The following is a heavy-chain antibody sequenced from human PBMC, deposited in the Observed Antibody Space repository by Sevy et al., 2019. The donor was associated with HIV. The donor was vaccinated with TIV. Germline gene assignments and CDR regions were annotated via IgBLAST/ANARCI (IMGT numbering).Heavy chain of an antibody. Sequence: GGSLRLSCAASGFTFNNYGMHWVRQAPGKGLEGVAVIWNDQIIKTYADSVKGRFTISRDNSKNTLYLQMNSLRAEDTAVYYCASLPNNYYDTSGSSGDDAFDLWGRGTMVTVSS. J-gene: IGHJ3*01. CDR2: IWNDQIIK. CDR3: ASLPNNYYDTSGSSGDDAFDL. D-gene: IGHD3-22*01. V-gene: IGHV3-33*03. CDR1: GFTFNNYG.